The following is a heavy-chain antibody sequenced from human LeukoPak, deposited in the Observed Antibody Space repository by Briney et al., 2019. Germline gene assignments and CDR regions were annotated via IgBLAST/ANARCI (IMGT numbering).Heavy chain of an antibody. CDR2: IYPGDSDT. CDR3: ARSTTMIARGDY. CDR1: GYSFTNYW. D-gene: IGHD3-22*01. V-gene: IGHV5-51*01. Sequence: GESLKISCKGSGYSFTNYWIGWVRQMPGKGLEWMGIIYPGDSDTKYSPSFQGQDTISADKSINIAYLQWSSLKASDTAMYYCARSTTMIARGDYWGQGTLVTVSS. J-gene: IGHJ4*02.